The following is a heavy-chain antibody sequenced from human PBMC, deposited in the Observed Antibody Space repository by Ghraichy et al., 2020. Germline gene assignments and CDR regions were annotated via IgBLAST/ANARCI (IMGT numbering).Heavy chain of an antibody. V-gene: IGHV4-34*01. J-gene: IGHJ6*02. CDR2: INHSGST. CDR1: GGSFSGYY. D-gene: IGHD2-15*01. Sequence: SETLSLTCAVYGGSFSGYYWSWIRQPPGKGLEWIGEINHSGSTNYNPSLKSRVTISVDTSKNQFSLKLSSVTAADTAVYYCARGRAGYCSGGSCYIGVVLGYYYGMDVWGQGTTVTVSS. CDR3: ARGRAGYCSGGSCYIGVVLGYYYGMDV.